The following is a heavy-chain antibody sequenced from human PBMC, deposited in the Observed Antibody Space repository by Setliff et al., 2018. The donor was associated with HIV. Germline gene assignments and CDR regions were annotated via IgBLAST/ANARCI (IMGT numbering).Heavy chain of an antibody. CDR1: GYTLRRHG. V-gene: IGHV1-18*01. J-gene: IGHJ3*02. CDR3: ARDRQDIVVVPAARRPDAFDI. CDR2: ISAYNGNT. D-gene: IGHD2-2*01. Sequence: ASVKVSCKASGYTLRRHGISWVRQAPGQGLEWMGWISAYNGNTNYAQKFQGRVTLTTDTSTSTAYMELSSLRSEDTAVYYCARDRQDIVVVPAARRPDAFDIWGQGTMVTVSS.